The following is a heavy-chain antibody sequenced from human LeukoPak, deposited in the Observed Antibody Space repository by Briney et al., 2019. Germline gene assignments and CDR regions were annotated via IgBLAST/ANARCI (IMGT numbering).Heavy chain of an antibody. V-gene: IGHV3-7*01. D-gene: IGHD6-19*01. CDR3: ARETPDSSGWD. Sequence: GSLRLSCAASGFILSTYWMSWVRQAPGKGLEWVANIKQDGSHKNYVDSVKGRFIISRDNAKNSLYLQMNSLRAEDTAVYYCARETPDSSGWDWGQGTLVTVSS. CDR2: IKQDGSHK. J-gene: IGHJ4*02. CDR1: GFILSTYW.